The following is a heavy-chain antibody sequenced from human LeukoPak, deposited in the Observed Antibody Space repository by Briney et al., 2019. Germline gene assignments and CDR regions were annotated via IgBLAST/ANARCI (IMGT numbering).Heavy chain of an antibody. CDR3: ARDLGYCSSTSCPPYYYYYGMDV. J-gene: IGHJ6*02. CDR1: GFTFSGYA. V-gene: IGHV3-23*01. CDR2: ISGSGGST. D-gene: IGHD2-2*01. Sequence: GGSLRLSCAASGFTFSGYAMNWVRQAPGKGLEWVSAISGSGGSTYYADSVKGRFTISRDNSKNTLYLQMNSLRAEDTAVYYCARDLGYCSSTSCPPYYYYYGMDVWGQGTTVTVSS.